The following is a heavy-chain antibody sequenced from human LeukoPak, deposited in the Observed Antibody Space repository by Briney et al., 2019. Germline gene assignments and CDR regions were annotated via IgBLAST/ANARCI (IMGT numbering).Heavy chain of an antibody. V-gene: IGHV3-23*01. CDR2: ISGSGGST. D-gene: IGHD6-13*01. CDR3: ARAAYSSSWGGFAFDI. CDR1: GFTFSSYA. Sequence: PGGSLRLSCAASGFTFSSYAMSWVRQAPGKGLEWVSAISGSGGSTYYADSVKGRFTIARDNSKNTVFLQMDSLRPEDTAVYYCARAAYSSSWGGFAFDIWGQGTMVTVSS. J-gene: IGHJ3*02.